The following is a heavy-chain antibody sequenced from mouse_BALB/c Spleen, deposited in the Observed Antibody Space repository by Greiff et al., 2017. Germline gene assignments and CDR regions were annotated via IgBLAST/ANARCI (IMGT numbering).Heavy chain of an antibody. J-gene: IGHJ3*01. Sequence: EVQLVESGGGLVKPGGSLKLSCAASGFAFSSYDMSWVRQTPEKRLEWVAYISSGGGSTYYPDTVKGRFTISRDNAKNTLYLQMSSLKSEDTAMYYCARQGTGTRKNWFAYWGQGTLVTVSA. V-gene: IGHV5-12-1*01. CDR3: ARQGTGTRKNWFAY. CDR2: ISSGGGST. CDR1: GFAFSSYD. D-gene: IGHD4-1*01.